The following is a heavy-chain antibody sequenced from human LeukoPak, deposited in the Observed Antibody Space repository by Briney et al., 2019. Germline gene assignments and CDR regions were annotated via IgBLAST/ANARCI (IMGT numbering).Heavy chain of an antibody. V-gene: IGHV3-21*01. CDR3: AREGSIVPHQDLDC. CDR2: INSRGSDK. J-gene: IGHJ4*02. D-gene: IGHD2-8*01. CDR1: GFTFSRYS. Sequence: PGGSLRLSCAASGFTFSRYSINWVRQAPGKWPEWVSSINSRGSDKYYADSIKGRFTISRDNAKKSMYLQMDSLRVEDTAVYYCAREGSIVPHQDLDCWGQGSLVTVSS.